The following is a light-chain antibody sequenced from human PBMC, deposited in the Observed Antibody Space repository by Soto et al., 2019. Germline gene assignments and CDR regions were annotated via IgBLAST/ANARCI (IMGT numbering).Light chain of an antibody. V-gene: IGKV1-5*03. J-gene: IGKJ1*01. Sequence: DIQMTQSPSTLSASVGDRVTITCRASQSISSWLAWYQQKPGKAPKLLIYKASSLESGVPSRFSGSGSGRECTLTIRSLQADDFATYYGQQYQCYFCTFGQGTKVQIK. CDR3: QQYQCYFCT. CDR1: QSISSW. CDR2: KAS.